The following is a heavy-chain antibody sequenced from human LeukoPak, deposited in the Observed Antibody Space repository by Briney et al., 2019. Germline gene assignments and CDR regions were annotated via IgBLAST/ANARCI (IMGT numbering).Heavy chain of an antibody. CDR2: ISGSGGST. J-gene: IGHJ4*02. V-gene: IGHV3-23*01. CDR3: AKDTVDYDSSGSSDY. CDR1: GFTFSSYA. D-gene: IGHD3-22*01. Sequence: GGSLRLSCAASGFTFSSYAMSWVRQAPGKGLEWVSAISGSGGSTYYADSVKGRFTISRDNSKNTLYLQMNSLRAEGTAVYYCAKDTVDYDSSGSSDYWGQGTLVTVSS.